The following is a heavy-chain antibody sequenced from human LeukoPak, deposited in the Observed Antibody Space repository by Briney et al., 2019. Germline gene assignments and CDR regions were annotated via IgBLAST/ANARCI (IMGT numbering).Heavy chain of an antibody. CDR1: GFAFSSYW. CDR2: IKQDGSEI. J-gene: IGHJ5*01. V-gene: IGHV3-7*01. D-gene: IGHD2-15*01. Sequence: GGSLRLSCAASGFAFSSYWMTWVRQAPGKGLEWVANIKQDGSEIYSGGSLKGRFTISRDNTKNSLYLQMNSLRGEDTAVYYCARDIDWLDCWGQGTLVTVSS. CDR3: ARDIDWLDC.